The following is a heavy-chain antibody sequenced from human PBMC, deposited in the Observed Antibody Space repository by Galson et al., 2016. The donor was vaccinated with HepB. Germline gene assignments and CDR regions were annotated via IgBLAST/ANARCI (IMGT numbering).Heavy chain of an antibody. CDR2: INRYGAAT. CDR3: VGDPPSSGWAFDP. J-gene: IGHJ5*02. D-gene: IGHD6-19*01. Sequence: SLRLSCAASGFFFSGRAMSWVRQAPGKGLEWVSGINRYGAATGYADSVKGRFTISRDNSIYTSYLQMNSLRVEDTAVYYCVGDPPSSGWAFDPWGQGTLVTVSS. V-gene: IGHV3-23*01. CDR1: GFFFSGRA.